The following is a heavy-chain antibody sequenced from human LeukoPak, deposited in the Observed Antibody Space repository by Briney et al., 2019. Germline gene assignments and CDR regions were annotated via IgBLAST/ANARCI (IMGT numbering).Heavy chain of an antibody. CDR1: GFTVSTNY. V-gene: IGHV3-66*01. CDR2: IYSGGST. D-gene: IGHD4-17*01. J-gene: IGHJ4*02. Sequence: GGSLRLSCAASGFTVSTNYMNWVRQAPGKGLEWVSVIYSGGSTYYADSMKGRFTISRDNSKNTLYLQMNSLRAEDTAVYYCARGNSTVWYFDYWGQGTLVTVSS. CDR3: ARGNSTVWYFDY.